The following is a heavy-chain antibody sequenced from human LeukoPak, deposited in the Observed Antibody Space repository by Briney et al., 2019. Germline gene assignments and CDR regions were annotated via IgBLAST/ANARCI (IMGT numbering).Heavy chain of an antibody. CDR3: ASGSGSGWYFDY. J-gene: IGHJ4*02. CDR2: INHSGST. CDR1: GGSFSGYY. Sequence: SETLSLTCAVYGGSFSGYYWSWIRQPPGKGLEWIGEINHSGSTNYNPSLKSRVTISVDTSKNQFSLKLSSVTAADTAVYYCASGSGSGWYFDYWGQGTLVTVSS. V-gene: IGHV4-34*01. D-gene: IGHD6-19*01.